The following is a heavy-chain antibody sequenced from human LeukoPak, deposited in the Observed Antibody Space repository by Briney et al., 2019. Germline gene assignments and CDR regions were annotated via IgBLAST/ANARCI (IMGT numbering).Heavy chain of an antibody. CDR1: GGTFSSYA. CDR3: ATLHYYDSSGYSYWGFDP. V-gene: IGHV1-24*01. J-gene: IGHJ5*02. Sequence: ASVKVSCKASGGTFSSYAISWVRQAPGKGLEWMGGFDPEDGETIYAQKFQGRVTMTEDTSTDTAYMELSSLRSEDTAVYYCATLHYYDSSGYSYWGFDPWGQGTLVTVSS. CDR2: FDPEDGET. D-gene: IGHD3-22*01.